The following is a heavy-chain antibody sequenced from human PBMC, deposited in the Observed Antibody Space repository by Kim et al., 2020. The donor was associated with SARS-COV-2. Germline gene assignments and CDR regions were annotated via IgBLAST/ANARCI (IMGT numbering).Heavy chain of an antibody. CDR3: ASSMVWGERVAFDI. V-gene: IGHV3-30*04. CDR1: GFTFSSYA. CDR2: ISYDGSNK. D-gene: IGHD3-10*01. J-gene: IGHJ3*02. Sequence: GGSLRLSCAASGFTFSSYAMHWVRQAPGKGLEWVAVISYDGSNKYYADPVQGRFTISRENSKNTLYLQMNSLRAEDTAVYYCASSMVWGERVAFDIWGQG.